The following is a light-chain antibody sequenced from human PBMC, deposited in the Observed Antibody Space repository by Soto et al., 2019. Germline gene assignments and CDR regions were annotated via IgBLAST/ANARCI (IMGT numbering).Light chain of an antibody. Sequence: DIQMTQSPSSLSASVGDRVTITCRASQGISNYLAWYQQKPGKVPKLLIYAASTLQSVVPSRFSGSGSGTDFTLTISSLQPEYVATYYCQKYNSAPWTFGQGTKVEIK. CDR3: QKYNSAPWT. V-gene: IGKV1-27*01. CDR1: QGISNY. J-gene: IGKJ1*01. CDR2: AAS.